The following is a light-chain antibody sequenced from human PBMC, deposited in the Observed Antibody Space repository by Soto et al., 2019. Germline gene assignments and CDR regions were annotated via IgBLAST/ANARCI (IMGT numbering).Light chain of an antibody. V-gene: IGLV2-14*02. CDR2: EGS. J-gene: IGLJ1*01. CDR1: SSDVGSYNL. CDR3: ISFTTISTYV. Sequence: QSALTQPASVSGSPGQSITISCTGTSSDVGSYNLVSWYQQHPGKAPKLMIYEGSKRPSGVSNRFSGSKSGNTASLTISGLQAEDEADYYCISFTTISTYVFGTGTKLTVL.